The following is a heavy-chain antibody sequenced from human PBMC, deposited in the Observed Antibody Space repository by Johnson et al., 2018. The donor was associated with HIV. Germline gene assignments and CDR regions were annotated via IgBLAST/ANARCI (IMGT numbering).Heavy chain of an antibody. Sequence: KLVEWVAVIWYDGSNKYYADSVKGRFTISRDNSKNTLYLQMNSLRAEDTAVYYCARSDASDIWGQGTMVTVSS. CDR2: IWYDGSNK. CDR3: ARSDASDI. V-gene: IGHV3-33*01. J-gene: IGHJ3*02.